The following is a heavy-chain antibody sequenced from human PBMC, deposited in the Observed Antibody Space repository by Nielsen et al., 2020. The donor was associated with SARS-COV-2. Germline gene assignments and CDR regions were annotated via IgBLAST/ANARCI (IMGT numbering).Heavy chain of an antibody. V-gene: IGHV7-4-1*02. CDR2: MNTNTGDP. Sequence: ASVKVSCKASGYTFSHYVINWVRQAPGQGLEWMGGMNTNTGDPMYAQDFTGRFVFSLDSSVSTAYLHISGLKPEDTAVYYCARGGIALVRGTPERFDPWGQGTLVTVSS. J-gene: IGHJ5*02. CDR1: GYTFSHYV. CDR3: ARGGIALVRGTPERFDP. D-gene: IGHD3-10*01.